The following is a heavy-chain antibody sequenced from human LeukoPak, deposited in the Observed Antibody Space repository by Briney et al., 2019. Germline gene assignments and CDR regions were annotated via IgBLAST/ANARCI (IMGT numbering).Heavy chain of an antibody. D-gene: IGHD5-24*01. CDR2: IYYSGST. J-gene: IGHJ4*02. Sequence: SETLSLTCTVSGGSISSYYWSWVRQPPGKGLDWIGCIYYSGSTNYNPSLKSRVTISVDTSKNQFSLKLSSVTAADTAVYYCARHEMPMPVGLVWGQGTLVTVSS. V-gene: IGHV4-59*08. CDR3: ARHEMPMPVGLV. CDR1: GGSISSYY.